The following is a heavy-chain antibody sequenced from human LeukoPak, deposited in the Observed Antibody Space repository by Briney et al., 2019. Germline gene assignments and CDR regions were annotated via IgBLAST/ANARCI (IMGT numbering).Heavy chain of an antibody. CDR1: GYSFTSHW. D-gene: IGHD6-13*01. CDR3: ARTIYSSSWYGWFDP. Sequence: GESLEISCKGSGYSFTSHWIGWVRQMPGKGLEWMGIIYPGDSDTRYSPSFQGQVTISADKSISTAYLQWSSLKASDTAMYYCARTIYSSSWYGWFDPWGQGTLVTVSS. V-gene: IGHV5-51*01. J-gene: IGHJ5*02. CDR2: IYPGDSDT.